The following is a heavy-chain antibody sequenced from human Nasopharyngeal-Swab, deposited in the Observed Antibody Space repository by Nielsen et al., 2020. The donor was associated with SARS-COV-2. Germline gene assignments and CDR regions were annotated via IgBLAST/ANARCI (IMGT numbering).Heavy chain of an antibody. J-gene: IGHJ6*03. CDR2: ISYDVSNK. V-gene: IGHV3-30*18. Sequence: GGSLRLSCAASGFTFSSYGMHWVRQAPGKGLEWVAVISYDVSNKYYADSVKGRFTISRDNSKNTLYLQMNSLRAEDTAVYFCAKVGAITIFGVVNYYYYYMDVWGKGTTVTVSS. D-gene: IGHD3-3*01. CDR1: GFTFSSYG. CDR3: AKVGAITIFGVVNYYYYYMDV.